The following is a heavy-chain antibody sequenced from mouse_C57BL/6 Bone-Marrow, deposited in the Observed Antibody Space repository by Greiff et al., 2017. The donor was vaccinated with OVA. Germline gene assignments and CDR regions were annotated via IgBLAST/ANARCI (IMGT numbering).Heavy chain of an antibody. CDR3: ARPLYYDYDGSFAY. D-gene: IGHD2-4*01. CDR1: GFTFSSYG. J-gene: IGHJ3*01. V-gene: IGHV5-6*01. Sequence: EVKLMESGGDLVNPGGSLKLSCAASGFTFSSYGMSWVRQTPDKRLEWVATISSGGSYTYYPDSVKGRFTISRDNAKNTLYLQMSSLKSEDTAMYYCARPLYYDYDGSFAYWGQGTLVTVSA. CDR2: ISSGGSYT.